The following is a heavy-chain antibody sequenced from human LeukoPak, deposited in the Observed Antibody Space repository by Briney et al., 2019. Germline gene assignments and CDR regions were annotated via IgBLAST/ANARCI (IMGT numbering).Heavy chain of an antibody. D-gene: IGHD4-11*01. Sequence: PSETLSLTCTVSGGSISSYYWSWIRQPPGKGLEWIGYIYYSGSTNYNPSLKSRVTISVDTSKNQFSLKLSSVTAADTAVYYCARGNSNNYYYYYYYMDVWGKGTTVTVSS. CDR3: ARGNSNNYYYYYYYMDV. CDR1: GGSISSYY. V-gene: IGHV4-59*12. J-gene: IGHJ6*03. CDR2: IYYSGST.